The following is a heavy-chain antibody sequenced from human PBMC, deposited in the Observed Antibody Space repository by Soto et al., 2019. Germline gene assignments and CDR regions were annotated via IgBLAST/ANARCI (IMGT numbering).Heavy chain of an antibody. J-gene: IGHJ4*02. CDR3: AHRREALRPLYFEY. CDR1: GFSLSSHGLG. V-gene: IGHV2-5*02. Sequence: QITLKESGPTLVRPTQTLTLTCTFSGFSLSSHGLGVGWIRQPPGRALEWLAVMYWDGDDGYSPSLKTRLTITKDPSKNQVVLTMTNMDPVDTATYYCAHRREALRPLYFEYWGQGILLTVSS. D-gene: IGHD2-15*01. CDR2: MYWDGDD.